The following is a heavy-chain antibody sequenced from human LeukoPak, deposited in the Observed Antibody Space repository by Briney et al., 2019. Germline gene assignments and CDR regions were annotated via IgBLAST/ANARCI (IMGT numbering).Heavy chain of an antibody. D-gene: IGHD2-2*01. J-gene: IGHJ5*02. V-gene: IGHV3-11*04. CDR2: ISSSGSTI. CDR1: GFTFSDYY. CDR3: ARDWEDIVVVPAAIAGVNWFDP. Sequence: PGGSLRLSCAASGFTFSDYYMSWIRQAPGKGLEWVSYISSSGSTIYYADSVKGRFTISRDNAKNSQYLQMNSLRAEDTAVYYCARDWEDIVVVPAAIAGVNWFDPWGQGTLVTVSS.